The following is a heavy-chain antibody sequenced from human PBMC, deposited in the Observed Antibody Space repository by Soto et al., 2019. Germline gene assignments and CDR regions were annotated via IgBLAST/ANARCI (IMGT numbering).Heavy chain of an antibody. D-gene: IGHD2-8*02. Sequence: GGSLRLSCVASGFTFSSYWMHLVRQAPGKGLVWVSRFNNDGTSTDYADSVKGRFTISRDDAKNTLSLQMNSLRVEDTAVYYCARGVTGNFDSWGQGTLVTVSS. CDR2: FNNDGTST. CDR3: ARGVTGNFDS. V-gene: IGHV3-74*01. CDR1: GFTFSSYW. J-gene: IGHJ4*02.